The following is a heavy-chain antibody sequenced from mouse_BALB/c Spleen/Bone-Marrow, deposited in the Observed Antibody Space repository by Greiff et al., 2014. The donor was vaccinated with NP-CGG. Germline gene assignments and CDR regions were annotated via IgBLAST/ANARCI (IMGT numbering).Heavy chain of an antibody. Sequence: VQLQQSGPGLVKPSQSLSLTCTVTGYSITSHCAWNWIRQFPGNKLEWMGYISSSGITSYNPSLKGRISITRDTSKNHFFLQLNSVTTEDTATYFCARSGNFFDYWGQGTTLTVSS. V-gene: IGHV3-2*02. D-gene: IGHD3-1*01. CDR1: GYSITSHCA. CDR2: ISSSGIT. CDR3: ARSGNFFDY. J-gene: IGHJ2*01.